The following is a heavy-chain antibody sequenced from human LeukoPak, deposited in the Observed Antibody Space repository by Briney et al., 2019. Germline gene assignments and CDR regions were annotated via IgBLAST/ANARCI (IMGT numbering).Heavy chain of an antibody. CDR3: ARDPPLAPYSSSPNWFDP. Sequence: ASVKVSCKASGYTFTSYYMHWVRQAPGQGLEWMGIINPSGGSTSYAQKFQGRVTMTRDTSTSTVYMELSSLRSEDTAVYYCARDPPLAPYSSSPNWFDPWGQGTLVTVSS. D-gene: IGHD6-6*01. CDR1: GYTFTSYY. CDR2: INPSGGST. V-gene: IGHV1-46*01. J-gene: IGHJ5*02.